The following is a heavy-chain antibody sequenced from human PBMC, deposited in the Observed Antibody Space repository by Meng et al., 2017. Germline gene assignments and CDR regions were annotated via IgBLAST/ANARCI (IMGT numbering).Heavy chain of an antibody. CDR2: ISYDGSNK. CDR3: AREDDYAAFDI. CDR1: GFTFSSYA. D-gene: IGHD4-17*01. J-gene: IGHJ3*02. Sequence: VPLVEAWGGVGQAGRSLRPSCAASGFTFSSYAMHWVRQAPGKGLEWVAVISYDGSNKYYADSVKGRFTISRDNSKNTLYLQMNSLRAEDTAVYYCAREDDYAAFDIWGQGTMVTVSS. V-gene: IGHV3-30*01.